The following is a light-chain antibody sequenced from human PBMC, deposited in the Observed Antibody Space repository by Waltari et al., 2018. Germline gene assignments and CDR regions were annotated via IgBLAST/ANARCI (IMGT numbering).Light chain of an antibody. J-gene: IGLJ1*01. Sequence: QSALTQPPSASGSPGQSVTISCTGTSSDLGAYNYVPWYQQHPGKAPKLMIYEVSKRPSGVPDRFSGSKSGNPASLTVSGLQAEDEADYYCSSYAGSNNFDVFGTGTKVTVL. V-gene: IGLV2-8*01. CDR2: EVS. CDR3: SSYAGSNNFDV. CDR1: SSDLGAYNY.